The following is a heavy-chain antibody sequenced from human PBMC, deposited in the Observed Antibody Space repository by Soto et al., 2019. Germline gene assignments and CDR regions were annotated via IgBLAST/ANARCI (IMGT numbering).Heavy chain of an antibody. D-gene: IGHD2-15*01. CDR2: INTDGSNT. Sequence: GGSLRLSCAASGLTFNRYWMHWVRHAPGKGRVWVSHINTDGSNTNYADSVKGRFTIARDNAKSTLFLQMNSLRDEDTAVYYCASEFCSGGNCYTYYFDPWGQGIPVTVSS. V-gene: IGHV3-74*01. J-gene: IGHJ5*02. CDR1: GLTFNRYW. CDR3: ASEFCSGGNCYTYYFDP.